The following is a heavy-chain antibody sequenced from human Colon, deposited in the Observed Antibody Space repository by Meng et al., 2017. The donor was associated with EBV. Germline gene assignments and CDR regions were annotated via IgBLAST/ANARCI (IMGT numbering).Heavy chain of an antibody. V-gene: IGHV4-4*02. CDR1: GGSISRSDG. D-gene: IGHD3-22*01. CDR3: ASSDYYRSDD. J-gene: IGHJ4*02. CDR2: TSHSGST. Sequence: QVQLQESGPGLVRPSXXLSLTCAVSGGSISRSDGWSWVRQPPGKGLEWIGETSHSGSTDYSPSLKSRVTISLDKSKNQLSLKLNSVTAADTAVYYCASSDYYRSDDWGQGTLVTVSS.